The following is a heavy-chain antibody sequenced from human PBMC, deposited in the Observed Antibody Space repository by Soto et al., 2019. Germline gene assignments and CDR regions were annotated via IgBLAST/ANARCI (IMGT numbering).Heavy chain of an antibody. D-gene: IGHD2-21*02. CDR2: IYYSGST. CDR1: GGSISSGGYY. CDR3: ARVCGGDCHYGMDV. Sequence: QVQLQESGPGLVKPSQTLSLICTVSGGSISSGGYYWSWIRQHPGKGLEWIGYIYYSGSTYYNPSLNSPVTISVDTSKIPFSLKLSSVTAADTAVYYCARVCGGDCHYGMDVWGQGTTVTVSS. V-gene: IGHV4-31*01. J-gene: IGHJ6*02.